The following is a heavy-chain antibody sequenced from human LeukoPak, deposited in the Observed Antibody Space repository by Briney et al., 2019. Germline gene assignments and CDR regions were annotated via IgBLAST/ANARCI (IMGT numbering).Heavy chain of an antibody. CDR1: GGSISSGSHY. J-gene: IGHJ6*03. D-gene: IGHD5-18*01. CDR3: ARTTEGGYTYGYFYYYYMDV. Sequence: KPSETLSLTCTVSGGSISSGSHYWSWIRQPAGKGLECLGRIYPSGSTNYNPSLKSRVTISVDTSKNQFSLKLSSVTAADTAVYYCARTTEGGYTYGYFYYYYMDVWGKGTTVTISS. V-gene: IGHV4-61*02. CDR2: IYPSGST.